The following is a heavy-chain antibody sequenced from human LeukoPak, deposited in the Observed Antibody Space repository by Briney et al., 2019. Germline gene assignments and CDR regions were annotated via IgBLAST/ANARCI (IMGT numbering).Heavy chain of an antibody. V-gene: IGHV4-38-2*02. CDR1: GYSINSGYY. D-gene: IGHD3-22*01. CDR3: ARANYYDTSGYSRGAFDI. Sequence: SETLSLTCTVSGYSINSGYYWGWIRQPPGKGLEWIGSIFHSGSTYYNPSLKSRVTISVDTSKNQFSLKLSSVTAADTAVYYCARANYYDTSGYSRGAFDIWGQGTMVTVSS. J-gene: IGHJ3*02. CDR2: IFHSGST.